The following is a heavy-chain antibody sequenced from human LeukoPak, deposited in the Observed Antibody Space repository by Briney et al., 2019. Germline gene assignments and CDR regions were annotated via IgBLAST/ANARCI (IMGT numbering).Heavy chain of an antibody. Sequence: SVKVSCKASGGTFSSYAISWVRQAPGQGLEWMGRIIPILGIANYAQKFQGRVTITADKSTSTAYMELSSLRSEDTAVYYCASKTVAGTYCYYGMDVWGQGTTVTVSS. CDR2: IIPILGIA. CDR3: ASKTVAGTYCYYGMDV. J-gene: IGHJ6*02. CDR1: GGTFSSYA. D-gene: IGHD6-19*01. V-gene: IGHV1-69*04.